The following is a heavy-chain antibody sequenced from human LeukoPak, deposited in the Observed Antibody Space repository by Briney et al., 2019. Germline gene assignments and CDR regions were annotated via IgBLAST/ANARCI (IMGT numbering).Heavy chain of an antibody. CDR2: IYYSGST. CDR1: GGSISSGGYY. Sequence: SETLSLTCTVSGGSISSGGYYWSWIRQHPGTGLEWIGYIYYSGSTYYNPSLKSRVTISVDTSKNQFSLKLSSVTAADTAVYYCARDRFVGGVDYWGQGALVTVSS. D-gene: IGHD2-21*01. V-gene: IGHV4-31*03. CDR3: ARDRFVGGVDY. J-gene: IGHJ4*02.